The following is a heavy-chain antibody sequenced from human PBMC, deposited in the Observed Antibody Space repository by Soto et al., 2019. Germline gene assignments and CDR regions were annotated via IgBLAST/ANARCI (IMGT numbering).Heavy chain of an antibody. D-gene: IGHD6-6*01. CDR3: ARRARPDFYYMDV. CDR2: ISSNGVGT. Sequence: EVQLAESGGGLAQPGGSLRLSCAASGFTLSGYAMDWVRQAPGKGLKYVSGISSNGVGTYYANSVQGRFTISRDNSKNTVYLQMGSLRPEDMAVSYCARRARPDFYYMDVWGKGTTVTVSS. V-gene: IGHV3-64*01. J-gene: IGHJ6*03. CDR1: GFTLSGYA.